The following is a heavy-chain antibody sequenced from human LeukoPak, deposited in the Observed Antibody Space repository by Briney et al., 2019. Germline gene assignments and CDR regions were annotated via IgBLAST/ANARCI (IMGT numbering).Heavy chain of an antibody. CDR2: ISSSSSTI. J-gene: IGHJ3*02. V-gene: IGHV3-48*04. D-gene: IGHD2-21*01. CDR3: ARDGLLAYCGGDCSGVFDI. CDR1: GFTFSSYS. Sequence: GGSLRLSCAASGFTFSSYSMNWVRQAPGKGLEWVSYISSSSSTIYYADSVKGRFTISRDNAKNSLYLQMNSLTAEDTAVYYCARDGLLAYCGGDCSGVFDIWGQGTMVAVSS.